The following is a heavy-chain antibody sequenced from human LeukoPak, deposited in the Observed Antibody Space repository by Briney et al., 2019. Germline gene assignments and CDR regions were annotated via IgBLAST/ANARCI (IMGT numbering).Heavy chain of an antibody. Sequence: GASVKVSCKASGGTFSSCAISWVRQAPGQGLEGMGGIIPIFGTANYAQKFQGRVTITADESTSTAYMELSSLRSEDTAVYYCARDEYCGGDCPLEYWGQGTLVTVSS. J-gene: IGHJ4*02. V-gene: IGHV1-69*13. CDR2: IIPIFGTA. CDR1: GGTFSSCA. D-gene: IGHD2-21*02. CDR3: ARDEYCGGDCPLEY.